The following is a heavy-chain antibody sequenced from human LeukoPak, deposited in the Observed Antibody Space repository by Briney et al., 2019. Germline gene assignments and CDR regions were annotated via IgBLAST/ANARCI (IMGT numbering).Heavy chain of an antibody. CDR1: GGSFSGYY. D-gene: IGHD3-22*01. J-gene: IGHJ4*02. Sequence: SETLSLTCAVYGGSFSGYYWSWIRQPPGKGLEWIGEINHSGGTNYNPSLKSRVTISVDTSKNQFSLKLSSVTAADTAVYYCARGMYYYDSSGYYWGQGTLVTVSS. CDR2: INHSGGT. CDR3: ARGMYYYDSSGYY. V-gene: IGHV4-34*01.